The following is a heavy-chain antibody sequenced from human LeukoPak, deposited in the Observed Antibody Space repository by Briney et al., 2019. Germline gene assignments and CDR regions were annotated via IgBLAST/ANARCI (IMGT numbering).Heavy chain of an antibody. J-gene: IGHJ6*03. CDR3: ARGGGCSRTGCYTYYMDV. D-gene: IGHD2-2*01. CDR1: GFTFSYYW. Sequence: GGSLRLSCEASGFTFSYYWMSWVRQVPGKGLEWVANMKREGSEKYYVDSAKGRFTISRDNTKNSLYLQMNSLRAEDTAVYYCARGGGCSRTGCYTYYMDVWGKGTTVTVSS. V-gene: IGHV3-7*01. CDR2: MKREGSEK.